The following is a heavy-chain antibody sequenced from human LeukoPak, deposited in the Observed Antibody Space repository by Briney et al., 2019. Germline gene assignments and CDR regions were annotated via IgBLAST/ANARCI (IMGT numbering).Heavy chain of an antibody. Sequence: SKTLSLTCTVSGGSISSYYWSWIRQAPGKGLEWIGYIYYSGSTNYNPSLKSRVTISVDTSKNQFSLKLSSVTAADTAVYYCARRSYYYYGMDVWGQGTTVTVSS. CDR2: IYYSGST. V-gene: IGHV4-59*01. CDR1: GGSISSYY. CDR3: ARRSYYYYGMDV. J-gene: IGHJ6*02.